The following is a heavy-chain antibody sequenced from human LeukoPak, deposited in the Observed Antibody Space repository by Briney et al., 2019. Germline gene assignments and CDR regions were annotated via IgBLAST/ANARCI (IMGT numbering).Heavy chain of an antibody. D-gene: IGHD6-19*01. J-gene: IGHJ4*02. CDR3: ARARPDIAVAGDY. V-gene: IGHV4-39*07. Sequence: SETLSLTCTVSGGSISSSSYYWGWIRQPPGKGLEWIGSIYYSGSTYYNPSLKSRVTISVDTSKNQFSLKLSSVTAADTAVYYCARARPDIAVAGDYWGQGTLVTVSS. CDR1: GGSISSSSYY. CDR2: IYYSGST.